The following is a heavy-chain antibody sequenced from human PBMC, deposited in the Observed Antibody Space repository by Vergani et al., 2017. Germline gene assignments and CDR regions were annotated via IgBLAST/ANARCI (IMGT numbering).Heavy chain of an antibody. V-gene: IGHV4-34*01. D-gene: IGHD2-2*01. CDR3: ARVELGYCSSTSCSHYYYYYMDV. CDR2: INHSGST. Sequence: QVQLQQWGAGLLKPSETLSLTCAVYGGSFSGYYWSWIRQPPGEGLEWIGEINHSGSTNYNPSLKSRVTISVDTSKNQFSLKLSSVTAADTAVYYCARVELGYCSSTSCSHYYYYYMDVWGKGTTVTVSS. CDR1: GGSFSGYY. J-gene: IGHJ6*03.